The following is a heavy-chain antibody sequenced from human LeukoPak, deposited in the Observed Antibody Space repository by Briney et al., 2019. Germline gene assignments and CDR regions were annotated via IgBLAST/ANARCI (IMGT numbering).Heavy chain of an antibody. Sequence: GGSLRLSCTASGSTFGDYAMSWFRQAPGKGLEWVGFIRSKAYGGTTEYAASVKGRFTISRDDSKSIAYLQMNSLKTEDTAVYYCTRGRRGYSYGVSYFDYWGQGTLVTVSS. J-gene: IGHJ4*02. CDR3: TRGRRGYSYGVSYFDY. CDR2: IRSKAYGGTT. CDR1: GSTFGDYA. D-gene: IGHD5-18*01. V-gene: IGHV3-49*03.